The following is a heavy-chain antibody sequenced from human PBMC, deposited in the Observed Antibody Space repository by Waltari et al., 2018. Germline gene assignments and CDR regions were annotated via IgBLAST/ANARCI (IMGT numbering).Heavy chain of an antibody. D-gene: IGHD6-13*01. CDR3: VTGSVDSRSWYEFDY. Sequence: QVQLQESGPGLVKPSETLSLTCTVSDVSIGKYFWTWIRQSPGMGLEWIGEIYYNGYTIYNPSLKSRITISLDTSKSQFSLSLYSVTAADTAVYYCVTGSVDSRSWYEFDYWGQGTLVTV. J-gene: IGHJ4*02. V-gene: IGHV4-59*01. CDR1: DVSIGKYF. CDR2: IYYNGYT.